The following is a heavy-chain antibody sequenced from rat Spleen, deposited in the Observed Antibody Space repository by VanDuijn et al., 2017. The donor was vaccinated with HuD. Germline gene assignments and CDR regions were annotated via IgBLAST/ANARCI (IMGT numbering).Heavy chain of an antibody. CDR1: GFTFSDFY. V-gene: IGHV5-29*01. Sequence: EVQLVESDGGLVQPGRSLKLSCAASGFTFSDFYMAWVRQAPTKGLEWVATISDDGSTTYYRDSVKGRFTSSRDNAKRTLYLQMNSLRSEDTATYYCASRDYWGQGVMVTVSS. CDR2: ISDDGSTT. J-gene: IGHJ2*01. CDR3: ASRDY.